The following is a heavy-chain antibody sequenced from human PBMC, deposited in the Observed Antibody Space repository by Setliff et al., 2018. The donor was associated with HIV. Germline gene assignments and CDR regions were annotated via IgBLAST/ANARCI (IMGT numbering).Heavy chain of an antibody. D-gene: IGHD3-22*01. CDR1: GDNFNNVA. CDR3: ARARTDYYDRRRRSHYYIDV. Sequence: ASVKVSCKASGDNFNNVAFNWVRQATGQGLEWMGWMNPNSGNTGYAQRFEGSVTMTWDTSISTAYMELNNVKFEDTAIYYCARARTDYYDRRRRSHYYIDVWARGATVTVSS. CDR2: MNPNSGNT. J-gene: IGHJ6*03. V-gene: IGHV1-8*01.